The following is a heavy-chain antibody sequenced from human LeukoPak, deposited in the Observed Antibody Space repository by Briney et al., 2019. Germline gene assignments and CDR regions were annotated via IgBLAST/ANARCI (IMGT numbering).Heavy chain of an antibody. CDR2: ISGTADSK. CDR3: AKADATIGGAFDN. CDR1: RFIFRNYA. D-gene: IGHD3-16*01. Sequence: GGSLRLSCAASRFIFRNYAMSWVRQAPGRGLEWLAIISGTADSKYYADSVKGRFTISRDNPRSTLYLEMNILRSEDTAVYYCAKADATIGGAFDNWGRGTLVIVSS. J-gene: IGHJ3*02. V-gene: IGHV3-23*01.